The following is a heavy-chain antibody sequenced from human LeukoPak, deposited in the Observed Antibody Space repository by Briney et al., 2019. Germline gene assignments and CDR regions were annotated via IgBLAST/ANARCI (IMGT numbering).Heavy chain of an antibody. V-gene: IGHV3-74*01. J-gene: IGHJ5*02. CDR2: LNGDGSIT. D-gene: IGHD2-15*01. CDR1: GFTFSRYW. CDR3: ARELSTGS. Sequence: AGSLRLSCVASGFTFSRYWMHWVRQAPGKGLVWVSRLNGDGSITNYADSVKGRFTISRDNAKNTLYLQMNSLRAEDTAVYYCARELSTGSWGQGTLVTVSS.